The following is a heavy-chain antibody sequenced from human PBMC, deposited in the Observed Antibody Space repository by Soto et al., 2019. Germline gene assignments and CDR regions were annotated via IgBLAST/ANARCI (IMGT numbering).Heavy chain of an antibody. D-gene: IGHD6-25*01. Sequence: SMKGSCPGSGYTFTSYGIGWGRQAHGQGLEWMGWISAYNGNTNYAQKLQGRVTMTTDTSTSTAYMELRSLRSDDTAVYYCARDFRRAANNWFDPWGQGTLVTVSS. CDR3: ARDFRRAANNWFDP. J-gene: IGHJ5*02. CDR1: GYTFTSYG. CDR2: ISAYNGNT. V-gene: IGHV1-18*01.